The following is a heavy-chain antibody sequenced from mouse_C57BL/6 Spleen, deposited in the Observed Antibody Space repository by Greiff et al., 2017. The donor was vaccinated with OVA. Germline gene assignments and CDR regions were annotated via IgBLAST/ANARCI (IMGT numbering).Heavy chain of an antibody. CDR1: GYTFTDYY. D-gene: IGHD3-3*01. CDR3: ARLERRAIDY. J-gene: IGHJ2*02. CDR2: INPNNGGT. Sequence: EVQLQQSGPELVKPGASVKISCKASGYTFTDYYMNWVKQSHGKSLEWIGDINPNNGGTSYNQKFKGKATLTVDKSSSTAYMELRSLTSEDSAVYYCARLERRAIDYWGQGTSLTVSS. V-gene: IGHV1-26*01.